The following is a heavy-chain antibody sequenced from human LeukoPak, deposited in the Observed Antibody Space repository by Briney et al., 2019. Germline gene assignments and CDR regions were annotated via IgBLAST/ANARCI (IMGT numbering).Heavy chain of an antibody. V-gene: IGHV5-51*01. Sequence: GAPLKTSFKGSGSRFTSYWIGWVRQMPGKGLEWMGIIYPGDSDTRYSRSFQGQVTISADKSISTAYLQWSSLKASDTAMYYCARHGVGRYDILTGYYTDYWGQGTLVTVSS. D-gene: IGHD3-9*01. J-gene: IGHJ4*02. CDR3: ARHGVGRYDILTGYYTDY. CDR1: GSRFTSYW. CDR2: IYPGDSDT.